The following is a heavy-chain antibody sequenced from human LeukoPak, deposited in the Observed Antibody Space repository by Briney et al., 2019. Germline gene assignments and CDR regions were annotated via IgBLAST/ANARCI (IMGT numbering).Heavy chain of an antibody. D-gene: IGHD6-6*01. J-gene: IGHJ4*02. CDR1: GGSISSSSYY. CDR2: IYYSGST. Sequence: SETLSLTCTVSGGSISSSSYYWGWIRQHPGKGLEWIGYIYYSGSTHYNPSLKSRVTTSVDTSKNQFSLKLSSVTAADTAVYYCARVDPARLFLDYWGQGTLVTVSS. V-gene: IGHV4-31*03. CDR3: ARVDPARLFLDY.